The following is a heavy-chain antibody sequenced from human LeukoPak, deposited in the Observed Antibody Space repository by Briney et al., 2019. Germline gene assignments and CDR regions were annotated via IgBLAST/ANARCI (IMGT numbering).Heavy chain of an antibody. J-gene: IGHJ4*02. CDR3: AADAYYYDSSGYYLDY. CDR1: GFTFTSSA. V-gene: IGHV1-58*02. CDR2: IVVGSGNT. D-gene: IGHD3-22*01. Sequence: GTSVKVSCKASGFTFTSSAMQWVRQPRGQRLEWIAWIVVGSGNTNYPQQFQERVTITRDMSTSTAYMELSRLRSDDTAVYYCAADAYYYDSSGYYLDYWGQGTLVPVSS.